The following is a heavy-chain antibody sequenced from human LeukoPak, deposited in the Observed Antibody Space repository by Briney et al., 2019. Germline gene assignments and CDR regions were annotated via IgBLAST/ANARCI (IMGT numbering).Heavy chain of an antibody. CDR1: GFTFTSYR. CDR2: IRYDGSNK. Sequence: GGSLRLSCAASGFTFTSYRMHWVRQAPGKGLEWVAFIRYDGSNKYYADSVKGRFTISRDNSKNTLYLQMNSLRAEDTAVYYCAKDGYCSSTSCFLHYYYMDVWGKGTTVTVSS. D-gene: IGHD2-2*03. J-gene: IGHJ6*03. CDR3: AKDGYCSSTSCFLHYYYMDV. V-gene: IGHV3-30*02.